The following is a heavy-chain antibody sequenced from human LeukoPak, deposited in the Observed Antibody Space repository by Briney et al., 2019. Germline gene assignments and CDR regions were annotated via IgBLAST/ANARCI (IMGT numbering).Heavy chain of an antibody. D-gene: IGHD6-13*01. CDR3: ARATYSSSWYDSDPDAFDI. CDR1: GGSFSGYY. J-gene: IGHJ3*02. Sequence: PSETLSLTCAVYGGSFSGYYWSWIRQPPGKGLEWIGEINHSGSTNYNPSLKSRVTISVDTSKNQFSLKLSSVTAADTAVYYCARATYSSSWYDSDPDAFDIWGQGTMVTVSS. V-gene: IGHV4-34*01. CDR2: INHSGST.